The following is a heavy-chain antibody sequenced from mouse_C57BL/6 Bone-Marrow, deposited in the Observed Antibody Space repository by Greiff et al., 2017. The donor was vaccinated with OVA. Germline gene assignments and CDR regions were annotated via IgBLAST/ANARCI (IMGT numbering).Heavy chain of an antibody. D-gene: IGHD2-12*01. J-gene: IGHJ3*01. CDR1: GFTFSSYA. CDR3: TRSVSALRPLAY. CDR2: ISSGGDYI. Sequence: EVMLVESGEGLVKPGGSLKLSCAASGFTFSSYAMSWVRQTPEKRLEWVAYISSGGDYIYYADTVKCRFTISRDNARNTLYLQMSSLKSEDTAMYYCTRSVSALRPLAYWGQGTLVTVSA. V-gene: IGHV5-9-1*02.